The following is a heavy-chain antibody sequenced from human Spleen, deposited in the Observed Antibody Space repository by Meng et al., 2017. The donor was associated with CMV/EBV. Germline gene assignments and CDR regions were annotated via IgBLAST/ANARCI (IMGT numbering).Heavy chain of an antibody. CDR3: ATKRSDGSGKGGLDP. D-gene: IGHD3-10*01. CDR2: FFSSGTT. J-gene: IGHJ5*02. CDR1: GDSINHYY. Sequence: GSGDSINHYYWTWIRQPPGKGLEWIGYFFSSGTTNYNPSLQSRVSMSVDTSKNQFSLKLTSVTAADTAVYYCATKRSDGSGKGGLDPWGQGTLVTVSS. V-gene: IGHV4-59*01.